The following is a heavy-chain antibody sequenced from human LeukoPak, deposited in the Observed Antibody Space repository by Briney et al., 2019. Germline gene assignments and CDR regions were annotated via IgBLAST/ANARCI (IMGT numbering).Heavy chain of an antibody. J-gene: IGHJ4*02. CDR3: ARAGLLWFGESYFDY. D-gene: IGHD3-10*01. CDR1: GFTFSSYW. CDR2: IKEDGSEK. Sequence: GGSLRLSCAASGFTFSSYWMTWVRQAPGKGLEWVANIKEDGSEKHYGDSVKGRFTISRDNAKNSLYLQMTSLRAEDTAVYYCARAGLLWFGESYFDYWGQGTLVTVSS. V-gene: IGHV3-7*01.